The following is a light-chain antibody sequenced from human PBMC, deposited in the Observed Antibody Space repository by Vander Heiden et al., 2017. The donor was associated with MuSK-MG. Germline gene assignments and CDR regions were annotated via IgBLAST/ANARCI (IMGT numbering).Light chain of an antibody. CDR2: GAS. J-gene: IGKJ2*01. CDR3: QQYNNWPVT. CDR1: QSVSSN. Sequence: ELVMTQSPATLSVSPGERATLSCRASQSVSSNLAWYQQKPGQAPRLLIYGASTRATGIPASFSGSGSGTEFTLTISSLQSEDFAVYYCQQYNNWPVTFGQGTKLEIK. V-gene: IGKV3-15*01.